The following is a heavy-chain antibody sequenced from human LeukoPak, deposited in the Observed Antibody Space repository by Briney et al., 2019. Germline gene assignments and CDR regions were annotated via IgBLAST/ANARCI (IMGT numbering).Heavy chain of an antibody. CDR3: ARNVGADYYDSSGYYYPVVY. CDR2: IIPILGIA. Sequence: GASVNVSCKASGGTFSSYAISWVRQAPGQGLEWMGRIIPILGIANYAQKFQGRVTITADKSTSTAYMELSSLRSEDTAVYYCARNVGADYYDSSGYYYPVVYWGQGTLVTVSS. D-gene: IGHD3-22*01. CDR1: GGTFSSYA. J-gene: IGHJ4*02. V-gene: IGHV1-69*04.